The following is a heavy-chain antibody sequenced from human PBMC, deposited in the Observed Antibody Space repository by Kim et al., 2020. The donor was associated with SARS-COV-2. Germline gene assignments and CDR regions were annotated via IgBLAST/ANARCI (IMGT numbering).Heavy chain of an antibody. V-gene: IGHV4-39*02. D-gene: IGHD6-6*01. CDR3: AREGSSSPYQDY. J-gene: IGHJ4*02. Sequence: YYNPSLKSRVTISVDTSKNQFSLKLSSVTAADTAVYYCAREGSSSPYQDYWGQGTLVTVSS.